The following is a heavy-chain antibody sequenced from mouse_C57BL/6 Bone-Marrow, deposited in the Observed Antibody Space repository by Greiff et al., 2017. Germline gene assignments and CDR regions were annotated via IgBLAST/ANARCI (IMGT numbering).Heavy chain of an antibody. D-gene: IGHD1-1*01. Sequence: QVQLQQPGAELVMPGASVKLSCKASGYTFTSYWMHWVKQRPGQGLEWIGEIDPSDSYTNYNQKFKGKSTLTVDKSSSTAYMQLSSLTSEDSAVYYCARFISYSWYFDVWGTGTTVTVSS. CDR2: IDPSDSYT. CDR1: GYTFTSYW. CDR3: ARFISYSWYFDV. V-gene: IGHV1-69*01. J-gene: IGHJ1*03.